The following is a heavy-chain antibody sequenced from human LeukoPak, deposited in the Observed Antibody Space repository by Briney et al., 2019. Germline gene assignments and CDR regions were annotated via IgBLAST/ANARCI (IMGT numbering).Heavy chain of an antibody. CDR2: ISLSSTYI. CDR1: GFTFSTYS. D-gene: IGHD3-10*01. J-gene: IGHJ4*02. V-gene: IGHV3-21*01. CDR3: ASIYYYGSGSYYDY. Sequence: GGSLRLSCAASGFTFSTYSMNWVRQAPGKGLEWVSSISLSSTYIFYADSVMGRFTISRDNAKNSLYLQMNSLRAEDTAVYYCASIYYYGSGSYYDYWGQGTLVTVSS.